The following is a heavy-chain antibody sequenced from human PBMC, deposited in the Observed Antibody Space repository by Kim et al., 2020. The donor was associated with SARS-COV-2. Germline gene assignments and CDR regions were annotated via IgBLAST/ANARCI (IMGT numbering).Heavy chain of an antibody. Sequence: SETLSLTCTVSGGSISSSSYYWGWIRQPPGKGLEWIGSIYYSGSTYYNPSLKSRVTISVDTSKNQFPLKLSSVTAADTAVYYCARVAQQLVHPPYWYFDLWDRGTLVTVSS. V-gene: IGHV4-39*06. J-gene: IGHJ2*01. CDR3: ARVAQQLVHPPYWYFDL. D-gene: IGHD6-13*01. CDR1: GGSISSSSYY. CDR2: IYYSGST.